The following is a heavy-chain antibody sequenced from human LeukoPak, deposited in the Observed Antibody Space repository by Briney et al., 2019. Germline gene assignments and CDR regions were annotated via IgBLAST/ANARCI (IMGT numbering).Heavy chain of an antibody. Sequence: GGSLRRSCAASGFTFSSYGMHWVPQAPGKGLEWVAVIWYDGSNKYYADSVKGRFTISRDNSKNTLYLQMNSLRAEDTAVYYCARNSLIPRPYYYYGMDVWGQGTTVTVSS. CDR3: ARNSLIPRPYYYYGMDV. V-gene: IGHV3-33*01. J-gene: IGHJ6*02. CDR2: IWYDGSNK. CDR1: GFTFSSYG. D-gene: IGHD2-2*02.